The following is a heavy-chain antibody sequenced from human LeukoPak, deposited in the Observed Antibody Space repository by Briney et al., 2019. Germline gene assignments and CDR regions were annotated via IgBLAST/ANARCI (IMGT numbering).Heavy chain of an antibody. D-gene: IGHD3-10*01. Sequence: PGGSLRLSCAAPGFHVSTNYMSWVRQAPGRGLEWVSVVYIGGSTYYADSVKGRFTISRDDSKNTLSLQMNSLRVEDTAVYYCARGRFGEFHFDYWGQGTLVTVSS. V-gene: IGHV3-53*01. CDR3: ARGRFGEFHFDY. CDR2: VYIGGST. J-gene: IGHJ4*02. CDR1: GFHVSTNY.